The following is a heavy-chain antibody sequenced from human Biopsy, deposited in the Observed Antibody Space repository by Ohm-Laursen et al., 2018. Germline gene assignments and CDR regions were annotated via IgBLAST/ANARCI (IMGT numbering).Heavy chain of an antibody. Sequence: SLRLSCSASGFSFSSYGMHWVRQAPGKGLEWVAVISDDGRNKYYVGSVKGQFTISRDNSKNTLYLQMNNLRAEDTAVFYCAKDLRNNNWGVENWGQGTLVTVSS. V-gene: IGHV3-30*18. J-gene: IGHJ4*02. D-gene: IGHD7-27*01. CDR1: GFSFSSYG. CDR2: ISDDGRNK. CDR3: AKDLRNNNWGVEN.